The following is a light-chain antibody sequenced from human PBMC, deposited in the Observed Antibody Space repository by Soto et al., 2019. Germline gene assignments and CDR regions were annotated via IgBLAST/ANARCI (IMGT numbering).Light chain of an antibody. V-gene: IGKV3-11*01. CDR1: QSVSSL. J-gene: IGKJ3*01. Sequence: EIVLTQSPATLSLSPGERATLSCRASQSVSSLLAWYQQKPGQAPRLLIYDAYNRATGIPARFSGSGSGTDCTLTISSLEPEDFAVYYCQHRFNWPFTFGPGTKVDIK. CDR2: DAY. CDR3: QHRFNWPFT.